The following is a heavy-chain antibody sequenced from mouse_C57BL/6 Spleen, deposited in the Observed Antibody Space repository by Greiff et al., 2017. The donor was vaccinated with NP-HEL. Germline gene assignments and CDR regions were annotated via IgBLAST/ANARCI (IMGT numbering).Heavy chain of an antibody. D-gene: IGHD2-1*01. Sequence: VKLQESGLELVKPGASVKISCKASGYAFSSSWMNWVKQRPGKGLEWIGRIYPGDGDTNYNGKFKGKATLTADKSSSAAYMQLSSLTSEDSAVYFCARKGYHGNPGIFDVWGTGTTVTVSS. J-gene: IGHJ1*03. CDR1: GYAFSSSW. CDR3: ARKGYHGNPGIFDV. CDR2: IYPGDGDT. V-gene: IGHV1-82*01.